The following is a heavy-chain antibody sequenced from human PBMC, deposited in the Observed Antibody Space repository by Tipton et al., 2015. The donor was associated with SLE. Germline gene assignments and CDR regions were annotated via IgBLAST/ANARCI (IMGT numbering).Heavy chain of an antibody. D-gene: IGHD6-19*01. CDR3: ASIAVAATPYYFDY. CDR1: GFTFSSYA. J-gene: IGHJ4*02. Sequence: SLRLSCAASGFTFSSYAMSWVRQAPGKGLGWVSAISGRGGSTYYAHSGKGRFTISRDNSKNTLYLQMNSLRAEDTAVYYCASIAVAATPYYFDYWGQGTLVTVSS. CDR2: ISGRGGST. V-gene: IGHV3-23*01.